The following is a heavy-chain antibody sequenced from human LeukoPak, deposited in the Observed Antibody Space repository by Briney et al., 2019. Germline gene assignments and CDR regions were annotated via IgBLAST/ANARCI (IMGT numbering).Heavy chain of an antibody. J-gene: IGHJ4*02. D-gene: IGHD3-16*02. CDR3: ARSYGLEAYY. V-gene: IGHV1-18*01. CDR2: IAAYNGLT. Sequence: GASVKVSCKASGYTFTGYGIAWVRQAPGEGLELVGWIAAYNGLTNYAQNLQDRLTLTRDTSTTTAFMELRNLTSDDTAIYFCARSYGLEAYYWGRGTQVTVSS. CDR1: GYTFTGYG.